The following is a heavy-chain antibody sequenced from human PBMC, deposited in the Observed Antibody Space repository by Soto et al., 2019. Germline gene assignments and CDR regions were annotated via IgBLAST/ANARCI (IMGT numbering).Heavy chain of an antibody. Sequence: GESLKISCKGSGYSFTYYLIAWVRQMPGKGLEWMGIIYPSDSDIRYSPSFQGQVTISADKSISTAYLQWTSLKTSDTAMYYCARVPSVVTPGNDYFGLDVWGQGTTVTVSS. J-gene: IGHJ6*02. CDR1: GYSFTYYL. CDR3: ARVPSVVTPGNDYFGLDV. D-gene: IGHD3-16*01. V-gene: IGHV5-51*01. CDR2: IYPSDSDI.